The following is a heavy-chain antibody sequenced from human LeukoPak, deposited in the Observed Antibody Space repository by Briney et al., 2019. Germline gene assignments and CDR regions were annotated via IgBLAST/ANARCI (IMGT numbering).Heavy chain of an antibody. D-gene: IGHD3-10*01. CDR2: ISYDGSNK. CDR3: AREVGRVRITMVRGPKGYYYGMDV. CDR1: GFTFISYA. Sequence: GRSLRLSCAASGFTFISYAMHWVRQAPGKGLEWVAVISYDGSNKYYADSVKGRFTISRDNSKNTLYLQMNSLRAEDTAVYYCAREVGRVRITMVRGPKGYYYGMDVWGKGATVTVSS. J-gene: IGHJ6*04. V-gene: IGHV3-30*04.